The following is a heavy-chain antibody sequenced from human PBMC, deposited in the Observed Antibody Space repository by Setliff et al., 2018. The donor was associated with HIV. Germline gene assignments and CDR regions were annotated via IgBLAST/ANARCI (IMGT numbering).Heavy chain of an antibody. D-gene: IGHD3-10*01. V-gene: IGHV4-39*07. CDR3: ARGRNYGSPYFYYMDV. CDR1: GGSISGGGYY. CDR2: IDHTGST. Sequence: KTSETLSLTCTVSGGSISGGGYYWSWIRQPPGKGLEWLGEIDHTGSTNYNLSLKSRITMSADPSKNQFSLKVRSVIAADTALYYCARGRNYGSPYFYYMDVWATGTTVTVSS. J-gene: IGHJ6*03.